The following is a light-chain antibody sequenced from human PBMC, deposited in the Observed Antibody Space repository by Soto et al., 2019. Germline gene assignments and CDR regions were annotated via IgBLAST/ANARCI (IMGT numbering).Light chain of an antibody. J-gene: IGLJ7*01. Sequence: QSVLTQPPSASGTPGQRVTISCSGSRSNIGSNYVYWYQQLPGTAPKLLIYRNNQRPSGVPDRFSGSKSGTSASLAISGLRSDDEADYYCAAGDDSLSASVFGGGNQLTFL. CDR2: RNN. CDR1: RSNIGSNY. CDR3: AAGDDSLSASV. V-gene: IGLV1-47*01.